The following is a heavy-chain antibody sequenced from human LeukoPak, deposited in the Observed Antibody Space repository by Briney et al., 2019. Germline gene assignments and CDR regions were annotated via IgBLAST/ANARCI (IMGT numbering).Heavy chain of an antibody. CDR2: INHSGST. D-gene: IGHD3-22*01. CDR1: GGSFSGYY. CDR3: AXXXXXXYXSSGYYYGXTYFDY. J-gene: IGHJ4*02. Sequence: SETLSLTCAVYGGSFSGYYWSWIRQPPGKGLEWIGEINHSGSTNYNPSLKSRVTISVDTSKNQFSLKLSSVTAAATAVYYCAXXXXXXYXSSGYYYGXTYFDYXGQGTLVTVSS. V-gene: IGHV4-34*01.